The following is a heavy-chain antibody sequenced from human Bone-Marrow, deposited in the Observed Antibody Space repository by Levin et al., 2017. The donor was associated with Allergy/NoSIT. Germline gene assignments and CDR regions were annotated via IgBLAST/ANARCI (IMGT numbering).Heavy chain of an antibody. CDR1: GFSVSTHY. J-gene: IGHJ4*02. CDR2: IYGAGNT. V-gene: IGHV3-53*01. D-gene: IGHD4-17*01. CDR3: ARGTPGHRYGSRYDS. Sequence: GESLKISCAASGFSVSTHYMSWVRQAPGKGLECVSVIYGAGNTYYTDSVKGRFTISRDNSKTTMFLQMNSLRVDDTAVYYCARGTPGHRYGSRYDSWGQGTLVTVSS.